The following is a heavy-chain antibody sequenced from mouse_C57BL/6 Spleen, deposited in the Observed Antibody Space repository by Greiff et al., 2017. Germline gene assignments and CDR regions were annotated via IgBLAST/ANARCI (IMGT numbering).Heavy chain of an antibody. D-gene: IGHD2-5*01. CDR1: GYTFTSYW. CDR3: ETSNYHDYYAMDY. J-gene: IGHJ4*01. CDR2: IYPGSGST. Sequence: QVQLQQPGAELVKPGASVKMSCKASGYTFTSYWITWVKQRPGQGLEWIGDIYPGSGSTNYNEKFKSKATLTVDTSSSTAYMQLRSLTSEDSAVYYCETSNYHDYYAMDYWGQGTSVTVSA. V-gene: IGHV1-55*01.